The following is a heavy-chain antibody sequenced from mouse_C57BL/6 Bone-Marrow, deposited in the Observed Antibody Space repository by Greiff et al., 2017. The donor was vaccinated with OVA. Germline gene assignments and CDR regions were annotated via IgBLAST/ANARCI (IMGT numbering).Heavy chain of an antibody. Sequence: EVQLQQSVAELVRPGASVKLSCTASGFNIKNTYMHWVKQRPEQGLEWIGRIDPENGNTESAPKFDGKATITTDTSSNTAYLQLSSLTSEDTAIYSCAVLLWLRRFDYWGQGTTLTVSS. CDR1: GFNIKNTY. D-gene: IGHD2-2*01. V-gene: IGHV14-3*01. J-gene: IGHJ2*01. CDR3: AVLLWLRRFDY. CDR2: IDPENGNT.